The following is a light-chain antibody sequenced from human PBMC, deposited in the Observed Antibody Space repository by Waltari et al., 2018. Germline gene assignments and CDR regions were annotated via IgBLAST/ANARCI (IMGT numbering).Light chain of an antibody. CDR2: HVN. V-gene: IGLV2-14*03. J-gene: IGLJ2*01. CDR3: SSQSTKNGVI. Sequence: QSALPQPASVSGSPGQSITISCTGSSSDVGGDDSVSWYEDHPGQAPKVIIYHVNKRPSGVSDRFSATKSGNTASLTTSGLQAEDEATFYCSSQSTKNGVIFGGGTKVTVL. CDR1: SSDVGGDDS.